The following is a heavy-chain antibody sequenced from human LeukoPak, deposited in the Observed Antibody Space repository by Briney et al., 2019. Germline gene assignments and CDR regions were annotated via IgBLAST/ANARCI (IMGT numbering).Heavy chain of an antibody. Sequence: GTSLRLSCAASGFIFSDYGMHWVRQTPGKGLEWVAVISYDGNKKYYADSMKGRFTISRDNSKNTLYVQMNSLSAEDTAVYYCAKDQLGRRIAAPQYWGQGTLVTVSS. CDR3: AKDQLGRRIAAPQY. V-gene: IGHV3-30*18. J-gene: IGHJ4*02. CDR1: GFIFSDYG. CDR2: ISYDGNKK. D-gene: IGHD6-6*01.